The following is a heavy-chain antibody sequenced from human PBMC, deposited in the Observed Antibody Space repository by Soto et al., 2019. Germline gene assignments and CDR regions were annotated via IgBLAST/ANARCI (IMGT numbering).Heavy chain of an antibody. V-gene: IGHV1-69*14. CDR3: ARVAETGYTSGWYYFDY. J-gene: IGHJ4*02. Sequence: QVQLVQSGADVKKPGSSVKVSCEVSGGTFSNYAFTWVRQGPGQGLEWMGGIIPIFGTANYARHFKGRVAISADKSTTTTYMELSNLTSEDTAVYYCARVAETGYTSGWYYFDYWGQGSLVTVSS. D-gene: IGHD6-19*01. CDR1: GGTFSNYA. CDR2: IIPIFGTA.